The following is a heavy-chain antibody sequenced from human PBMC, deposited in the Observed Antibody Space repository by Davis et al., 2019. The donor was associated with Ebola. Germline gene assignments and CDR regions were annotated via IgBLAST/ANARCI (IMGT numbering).Heavy chain of an antibody. D-gene: IGHD6-13*01. CDR1: GYAFTRYG. CDR2: MSIYNGNT. CDR3: ARMAAAGTKLDV. Sequence: VPCMASGYAFTRYGPSSVRQASRQRPEWLGWMSIYNGNTNFAQKLQGRVTMTTDTSTSSAYMELRSLRSDDTAVYYCARMAAAGTKLDVWGQGTTVTVSS. J-gene: IGHJ6*02. V-gene: IGHV1-18*04.